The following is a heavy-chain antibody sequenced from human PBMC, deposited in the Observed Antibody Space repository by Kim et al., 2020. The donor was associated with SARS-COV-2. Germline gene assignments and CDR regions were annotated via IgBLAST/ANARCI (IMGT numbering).Heavy chain of an antibody. D-gene: IGHD3-16*02. V-gene: IGHV4-34*01. Sequence: SETLSLTCAVYGGSFSGYYWSWIRQPPGKGLEWIGEINHSGSTNYNPSLKSRVTISVDTSKNQFSLKLSSVTAADTAVYYCARVVITFGGVIVMPFDYWGQGTLVTVSS. J-gene: IGHJ4*02. CDR1: GGSFSGYY. CDR3: ARVVITFGGVIVMPFDY. CDR2: INHSGST.